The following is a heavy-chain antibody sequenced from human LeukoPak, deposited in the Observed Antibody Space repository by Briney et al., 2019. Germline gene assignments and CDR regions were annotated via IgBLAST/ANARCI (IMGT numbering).Heavy chain of an antibody. V-gene: IGHV3-23*01. CDR3: GKREHCTGGACDFDY. CDR1: GFTFSSYG. J-gene: IGHJ4*02. Sequence: GGSLRLSCAASGFTFSSYGMTWVRQAPGKGLEWVSAISGVSDKIWYADSVKGRFTISRDNSKRTLYLQMDSLRAEDTAVYYCGKREHCTGGACDFDYWGQGTLVTVSS. CDR2: ISGVSDKI. D-gene: IGHD2-8*02.